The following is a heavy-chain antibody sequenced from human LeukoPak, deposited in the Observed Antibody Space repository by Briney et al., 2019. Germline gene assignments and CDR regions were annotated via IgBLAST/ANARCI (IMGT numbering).Heavy chain of an antibody. CDR2: MYYSGST. Sequence: PSETLSLTRTVSGGSISSYYWGWIRQPPAKGLAWIGYMYYSGSTNYNPSLKSRVTISVDTSKNQLSLKLRSVTAADTAVYYCVRERDYTTGWRAGWFDPWGQGTLVTVPS. CDR1: GGSISSYY. D-gene: IGHD3-3*01. J-gene: IGHJ5*02. V-gene: IGHV4-59*01. CDR3: VRERDYTTGWRAGWFDP.